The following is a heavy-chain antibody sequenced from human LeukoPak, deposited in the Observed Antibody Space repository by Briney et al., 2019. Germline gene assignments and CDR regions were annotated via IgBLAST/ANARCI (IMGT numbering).Heavy chain of an antibody. D-gene: IGHD2-8*01. V-gene: IGHV3-66*01. CDR1: GFTFSSNY. J-gene: IGHJ4*02. Sequence: GGSLRLSCAASGFTFSSNYMSWVRQAPGKGLEWVSVIYSGGSTYYADSVKGRFTISRDNSKNTLYLQMNSLRAEDTAVYYCAKEASYGYFDYWGQGTLVTVSS. CDR3: AKEASYGYFDY. CDR2: IYSGGST.